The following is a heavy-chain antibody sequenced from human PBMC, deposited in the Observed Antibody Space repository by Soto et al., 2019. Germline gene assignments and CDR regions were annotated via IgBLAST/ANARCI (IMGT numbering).Heavy chain of an antibody. J-gene: IGHJ5*02. CDR2: INHSGST. CDR3: ARDHGKNWFDP. Sequence: SETLSLTCAVYGGSFSGYYWSWIRQPPGKGLEWIGEINHSGSTNYNPSLKSRVTISVDTSKNQFSLKLSSVTAADTAVYYCARDHGKNWFDPWGQGTLVTVSS. V-gene: IGHV4-34*01. CDR1: GGSFSGYY.